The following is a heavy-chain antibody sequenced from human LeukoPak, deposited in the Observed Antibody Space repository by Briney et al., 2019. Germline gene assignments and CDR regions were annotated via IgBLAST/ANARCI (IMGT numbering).Heavy chain of an antibody. J-gene: IGHJ4*02. CDR1: GFTFSAHS. CDR3: ARPATGYCSSAGCHWDS. D-gene: IGHD2-2*01. Sequence: GGSLRLSCAASGFTFSAHSMYWVRQAPGKGLEWVSSISASSNFIHYAESVRGRFTISRDNAKNSLYLQMNSLGAQDTAVYYCARPATGYCSSAGCHWDSWGQGTLVTVSS. CDR2: ISASSNFI. V-gene: IGHV3-21*01.